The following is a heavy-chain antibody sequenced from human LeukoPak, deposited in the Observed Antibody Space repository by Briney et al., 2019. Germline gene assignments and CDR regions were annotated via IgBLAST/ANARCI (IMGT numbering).Heavy chain of an antibody. V-gene: IGHV3-15*01. Sequence: PGGSLRLSCAASGFTFSSYWMSWVRQAPGKGLEWVGRIKSKTDGGTTDYVAPVKGRFTISRDDSKNTLYLQMNSLKSEDTAFYYCTTRKVLPAALDAFDIWGQGTMVTVSS. J-gene: IGHJ3*02. CDR2: IKSKTDGGTT. CDR3: TTRKVLPAALDAFDI. D-gene: IGHD2-2*01. CDR1: GFTFSSYW.